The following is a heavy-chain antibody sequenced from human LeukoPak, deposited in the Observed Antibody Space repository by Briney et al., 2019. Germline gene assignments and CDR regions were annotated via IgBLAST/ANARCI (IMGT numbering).Heavy chain of an antibody. Sequence: SQTLSLTCAISGDSVSNKLVAWNCIRQPPSRGLEWLGWTYYRAKWYNDYADSVKSRLIINADASKNQFSLQLNSVSPEDTAVYYCARAYNYAFDYWGQGALVTVSS. D-gene: IGHD5-18*01. CDR2: TYYRAKWYN. CDR1: GDSVSNKLVA. V-gene: IGHV6-1*01. CDR3: ARAYNYAFDY. J-gene: IGHJ4*02.